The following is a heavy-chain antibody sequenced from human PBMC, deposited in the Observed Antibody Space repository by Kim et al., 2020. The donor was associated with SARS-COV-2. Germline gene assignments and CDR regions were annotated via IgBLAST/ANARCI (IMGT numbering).Heavy chain of an antibody. CDR2: LGSGGGT. CDR1: GFTFSSYG. D-gene: IGHD1-26*01. V-gene: IGHV3-23*01. Sequence: GGSLRLSCAAYGFTFSSYGRSWVRQVPGKGLEWVSTLGSGGGTNYADSVKGRFTISRDNSKNTLYLQMNSLRAEDTAIYYCAKRTSGRSYGFFEYWGQGTLVTVSS. CDR3: AKRTSGRSYGFFEY. J-gene: IGHJ4*02.